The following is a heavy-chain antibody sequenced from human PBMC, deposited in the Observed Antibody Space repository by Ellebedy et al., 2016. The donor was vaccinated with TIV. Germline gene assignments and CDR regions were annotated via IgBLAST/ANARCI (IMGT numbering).Heavy chain of an antibody. CDR1: GGSVSSGSYY. J-gene: IGHJ6*03. CDR3: ARKNYMDV. CDR2: IYYSDNGST. V-gene: IGHV4-61*01. Sequence: SETLSLTCTVSGGSVSSGSYYWSWIRQPPGKGLEWIAYIYYSDNGSTNYKPSLKSRVTISGDTSKNQLSLKLSSVTAADTAVYYCARKNYMDVWGKGTTVTVPS.